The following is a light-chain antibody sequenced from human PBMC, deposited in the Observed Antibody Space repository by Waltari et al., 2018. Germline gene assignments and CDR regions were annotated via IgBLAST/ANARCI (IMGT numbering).Light chain of an antibody. CDR3: QQTNSFPYT. CDR2: AAS. CDR1: QGVSNW. Sequence: DIQIPQSPSSVSASVGDRVTITCRASQGVSNWLAWFQQKPGKAPKLLIYAASSLQSGVPARFSGSGAETDFTLTISSLQPEDYATYYCQQTNSFPYTSGQGTKLEMK. J-gene: IGKJ2*01. V-gene: IGKV1-12*01.